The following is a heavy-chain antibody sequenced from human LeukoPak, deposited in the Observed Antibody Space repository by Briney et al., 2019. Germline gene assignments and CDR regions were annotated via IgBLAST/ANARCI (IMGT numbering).Heavy chain of an antibody. CDR3: AKGVSFWVGATGY. D-gene: IGHD1-26*01. Sequence: PGGSLRLSCAASGFTFSSYAMSWVRQAPGKGLEWVSAISGSGGSTDYADSVKGRFTISRDNSENTLYLQMNSLRAEDTAVYYCAKGVSFWVGATGYWGQGTLVTVSS. CDR1: GFTFSSYA. CDR2: ISGSGGST. J-gene: IGHJ4*02. V-gene: IGHV3-23*01.